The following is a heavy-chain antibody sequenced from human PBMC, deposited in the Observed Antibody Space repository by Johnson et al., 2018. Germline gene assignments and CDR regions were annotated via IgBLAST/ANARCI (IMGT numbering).Heavy chain of an antibody. CDR1: GFTFDDYA. J-gene: IGHJ6*04. Sequence: VQLQESGGDLIQAGRSLRLSCAVSGFTFDDYAMHWVRQAPGKGLEWVSGLSLNSGGTGYADSVKGRFTISRDNAKTSLDLQMNRRRAEDTALYYCATSGGSHGWVRDVWGKGTTVIVSS. CDR3: ATSGGSHGWVRDV. D-gene: IGHD2-15*01. V-gene: IGHV3-9*01. CDR2: LSLNSGGT.